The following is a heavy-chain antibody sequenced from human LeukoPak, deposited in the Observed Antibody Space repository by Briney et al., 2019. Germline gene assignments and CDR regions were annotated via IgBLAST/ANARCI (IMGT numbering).Heavy chain of an antibody. J-gene: IGHJ3*02. Sequence: GGSLRLSCTASGFTFSSYAMSWVRQAPGKGLEWVSAISGSGGSTYYADSVKGRFTISRDNSKNTLYLQMNSLRAEDTAVYYCAKTSSGWYDAFDIWGQGTMVTVSS. D-gene: IGHD6-19*01. V-gene: IGHV3-23*01. CDR1: GFTFSSYA. CDR2: ISGSGGST. CDR3: AKTSSGWYDAFDI.